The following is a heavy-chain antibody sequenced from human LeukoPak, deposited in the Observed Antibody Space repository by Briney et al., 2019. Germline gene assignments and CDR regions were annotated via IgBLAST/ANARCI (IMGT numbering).Heavy chain of an antibody. V-gene: IGHV3-48*02. Sequence: GTLSLTCGVSGGSISSTNWWTWVRQAPGKGLEWVSYISSSSSTIFYADSVKGRFTISRDNAKNSLYLQMNSLRDEDTAVYYCARGNSRSYSDYWGQGTLVTVSS. CDR1: GGSISSTN. D-gene: IGHD3-10*01. CDR3: ARGNSRSYSDY. CDR2: ISSSSSTI. J-gene: IGHJ4*02.